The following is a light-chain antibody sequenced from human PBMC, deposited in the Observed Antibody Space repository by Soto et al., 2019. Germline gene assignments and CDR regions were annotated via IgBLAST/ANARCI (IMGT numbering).Light chain of an antibody. V-gene: IGKV3-15*01. Sequence: ERVVAQSPAVVSVSRGERVTRSCRASQSVISSLAWYQQKLGQAPRLLIYGASTRATGIPARFSGSGSGTEFTLTISSLQPDDFATYYCQQYNGYRWTFGQGTKVDIK. CDR1: QSVISS. CDR2: GAS. CDR3: QQYNGYRWT. J-gene: IGKJ1*01.